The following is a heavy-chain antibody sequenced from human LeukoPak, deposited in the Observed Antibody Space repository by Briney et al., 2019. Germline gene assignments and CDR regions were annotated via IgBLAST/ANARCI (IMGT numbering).Heavy chain of an antibody. Sequence: PGGSLRLSCAASGFTFSSYAMSWVRQPPGKGLEWIGEIHHSGSTNYNPSLQSRVTISVDTSKNQFSLKLSSVTAADTAVYYCARRRYFDLWGRGTLVTVSS. CDR1: GFTFSSYA. J-gene: IGHJ2*01. CDR3: ARRRYFDL. CDR2: IHHSGST. V-gene: IGHV4-34*01.